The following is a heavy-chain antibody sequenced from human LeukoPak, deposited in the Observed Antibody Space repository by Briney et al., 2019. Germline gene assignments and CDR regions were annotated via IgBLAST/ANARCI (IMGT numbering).Heavy chain of an antibody. D-gene: IGHD3-22*01. J-gene: IGHJ3*02. CDR2: IYYSGST. Sequence: SETLSLTCTVSGGSISSYYWSWIRQPAGKGLEWIGYIYYSGSTNYNPSLKSRVTISVDTSKNQFSLKLSSVTAADTAVYYCAKVTMIVVVITGGAFDIWGXGTXVTXSS. CDR1: GGSISSYY. CDR3: AKVTMIVVVITGGAFDI. V-gene: IGHV4-59*01.